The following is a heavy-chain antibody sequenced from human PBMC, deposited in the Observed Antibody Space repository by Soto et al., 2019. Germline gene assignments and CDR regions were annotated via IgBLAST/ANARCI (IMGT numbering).Heavy chain of an antibody. CDR3: AKDIVGSSGWPTYTTAFDY. J-gene: IGHJ4*02. CDR1: GFTFDDYT. CDR2: ISWDGGST. D-gene: IGHD6-19*01. V-gene: IGHV3-43*01. Sequence: EVQLVESGGVVVQPGGSLRLSCAASGFTFDDYTMHWVRQAPGKGLEWVSLISWDGGSTYYADSVKGRFTISRDNSKNSLYLQMNSLRTEDTALYYCAKDIVGSSGWPTYTTAFDYWGQGTLVTVSS.